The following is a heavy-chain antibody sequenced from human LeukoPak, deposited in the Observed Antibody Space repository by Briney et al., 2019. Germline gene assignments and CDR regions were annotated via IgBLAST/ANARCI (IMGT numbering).Heavy chain of an antibody. V-gene: IGHV3-30*18. Sequence: GGSLRLSCAASGFTFSSYEMNWVRQAPGKGLEWVAVISYDGSNKDYADSVKGRFTISRDNSKNTLYLQMNSLRAEDTAVYYCAKPTVEALHWYFDLWGRGTLVTVSS. CDR1: GFTFSSYE. J-gene: IGHJ2*01. D-gene: IGHD4-23*01. CDR2: ISYDGSNK. CDR3: AKPTVEALHWYFDL.